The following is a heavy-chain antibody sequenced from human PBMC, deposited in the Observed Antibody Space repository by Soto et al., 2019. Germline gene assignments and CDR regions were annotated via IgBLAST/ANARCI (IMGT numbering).Heavy chain of an antibody. CDR1: GGTFSSYT. V-gene: IGHV1-69*04. CDR3: AREGYDSSGYFTGYDAFDI. D-gene: IGHD3-22*01. CDR2: IIPILGIA. J-gene: IGHJ3*02. Sequence: SVKVSCKASGGTFSSYTISWVRQAPGQGLEWMGRIIPILGIANYAQKFQGRVTITADKSTSTAYMELSSLRSEDTAVYYCAREGYDSSGYFTGYDAFDIWGQGTMVTVSS.